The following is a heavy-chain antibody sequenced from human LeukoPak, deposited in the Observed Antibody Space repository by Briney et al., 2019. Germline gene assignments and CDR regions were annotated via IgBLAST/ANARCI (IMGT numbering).Heavy chain of an antibody. CDR2: IYYSGST. CDR1: GFTFSNYA. J-gene: IGHJ5*02. D-gene: IGHD3-3*01. Sequence: GSLRLSCAASGFTFSNYAMSWVRQAPGKGLEWIGYIYYSGSTNYNPSLKSRVTISVDTSKNQFSLKLSSVTAADTAVYYCARHKPYDFWSGPFDPWGQGTLVTVSS. CDR3: ARHKPYDFWSGPFDP. V-gene: IGHV4-59*08.